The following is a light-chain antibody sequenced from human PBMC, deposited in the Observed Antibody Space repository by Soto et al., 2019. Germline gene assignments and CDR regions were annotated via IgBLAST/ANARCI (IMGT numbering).Light chain of an antibody. Sequence: DIQMTQSPSTLSASVGDRVTITCRASQSISGWLAWYQQKPGKAPKLLIYNVSSLKSGVPSRFSGSGSGTEFSLTISSLQPDDLATYYCQQYDSYWTFGQGTKVEIK. V-gene: IGKV1-5*01. CDR1: QSISGW. J-gene: IGKJ1*01. CDR2: NVS. CDR3: QQYDSYWT.